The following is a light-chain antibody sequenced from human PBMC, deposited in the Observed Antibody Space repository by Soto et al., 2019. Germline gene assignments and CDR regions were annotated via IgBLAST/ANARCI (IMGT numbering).Light chain of an antibody. J-gene: IGKJ2*01. CDR3: QQYGRSPLLYT. CDR1: QSVNSNF. Sequence: EIVLTQSPGTLSLSPGERATLSCRTSQSVNSNFLAWYQQKPGQAPRLLVYGSSTRAAAVPDRFSGIWSGTDFSLTISRLEPEDFAVYYCQQYGRSPLLYTFGQGTKLGVK. CDR2: GSS. V-gene: IGKV3-20*01.